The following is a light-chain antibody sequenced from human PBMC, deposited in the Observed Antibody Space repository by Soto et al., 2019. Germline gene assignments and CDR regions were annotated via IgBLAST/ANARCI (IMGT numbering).Light chain of an antibody. CDR1: SSDVGTYNY. CDR3: SSYTIISSYV. CDR2: EVS. Sequence: QSVLTQPASVSGSPGQSITISCTGTSSDVGTYNYVSWYQQHPGKAPKLMIYEVSNRPSGVPNRFSGSKSGNTASLTISGLQAEDEADYYCSSYTIISSYVFGTGTKLTVL. V-gene: IGLV2-14*01. J-gene: IGLJ1*01.